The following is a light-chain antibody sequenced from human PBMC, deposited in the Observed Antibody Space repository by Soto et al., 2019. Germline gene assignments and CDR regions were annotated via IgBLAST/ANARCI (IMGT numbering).Light chain of an antibody. V-gene: IGLV2-8*01. CDR2: EVS. CDR1: SSDVGGYNY. CDR3: SSYAGITVV. Sequence: QSALTQPPSASGSPGQSVTISCTGTSSDVGGYNYVAWYQQHPGKAPKLMIYEVSKLPSGVPDRFSGSKSGNTASLTVSGLQAEDEADYYCSSYAGITVVFGGGTKLTVL. J-gene: IGLJ2*01.